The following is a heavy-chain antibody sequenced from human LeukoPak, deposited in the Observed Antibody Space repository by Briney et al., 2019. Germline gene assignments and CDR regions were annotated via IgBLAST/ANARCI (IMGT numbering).Heavy chain of an antibody. V-gene: IGHV3-30*02. J-gene: IGHJ4*02. CDR1: GFTFSSYG. CDR3: TTFPYSSGWEPFDY. CDR2: IRYDGINK. D-gene: IGHD6-19*01. Sequence: PGGSLRLSCAASGFTFSSYGMHWVRQAPGKGLEWVAFIRYDGINKYYADSVKGRFTISRDNSKNTLYLQMNSLKTEDTAVYYCTTFPYSSGWEPFDYWGQGTLVTVSS.